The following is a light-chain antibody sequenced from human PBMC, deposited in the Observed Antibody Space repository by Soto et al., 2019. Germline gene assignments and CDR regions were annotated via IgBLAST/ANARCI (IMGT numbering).Light chain of an antibody. V-gene: IGLV2-14*01. J-gene: IGLJ1*01. Sequence: QSALTQPASVSXSPGQSITISCTGTSSDVGGYNYVSWYQQHPGKAPKLMIYDVSNRPSGVSNRFSGSKSANTASLTISGLQAEDEADYYCSSHTSSSTSYVFGTGTKLTVL. CDR1: SSDVGGYNY. CDR3: SSHTSSSTSYV. CDR2: DVS.